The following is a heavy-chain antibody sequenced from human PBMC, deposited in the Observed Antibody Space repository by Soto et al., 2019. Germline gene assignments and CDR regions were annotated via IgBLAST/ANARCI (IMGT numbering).Heavy chain of an antibody. CDR2: IIPILGIA. J-gene: IGHJ5*02. V-gene: IGHV1-69*02. D-gene: IGHD6-13*01. Sequence: SVKVSCKASGGTFSSYTISWVRQAPGQGLEWMGRIIPILGIANYAQKYQGRVTITADKSTSTAYMELSSLRSEDTAVYYCASLRGEPSSNPRVGWFDPWGQGTLVTVSS. CDR3: ASLRGEPSSNPRVGWFDP. CDR1: GGTFSSYT.